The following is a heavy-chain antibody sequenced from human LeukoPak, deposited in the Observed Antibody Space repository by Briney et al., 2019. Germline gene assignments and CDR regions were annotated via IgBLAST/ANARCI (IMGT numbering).Heavy chain of an antibody. J-gene: IGHJ4*02. CDR2: IYHSGRT. CDR1: DYSISSGYY. Sequence: SETLSLTCSVSDYSISSGYYWGWIRQPPGKGLEWIGSIYHSGRTYYNPSLKSRVTISVDTSKNQISLKLSSVTAADTAVYYCARRPVSGYDPEGIFDYWGQGTLVTVSS. V-gene: IGHV4-38-2*02. CDR3: ARRPVSGYDPEGIFDY. D-gene: IGHD5-12*01.